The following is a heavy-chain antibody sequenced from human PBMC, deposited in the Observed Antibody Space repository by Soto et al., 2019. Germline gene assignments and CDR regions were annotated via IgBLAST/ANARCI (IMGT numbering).Heavy chain of an antibody. CDR3: ARTQHYYDSSDKRLGVFDI. CDR2: ISYSGST. CDR1: GDSISSGDYF. J-gene: IGHJ3*02. D-gene: IGHD3-22*01. Sequence: SETLSLTCTVSGDSISSGDYFWNWIRHHPGEGLEWIACISYSGSTYYNPSLKSRVTTSVDTSKNHFSLRLSSVTAADTAVYYCARTQHYYDSSDKRLGVFDIWGQGTMVTVSS. V-gene: IGHV4-31*03.